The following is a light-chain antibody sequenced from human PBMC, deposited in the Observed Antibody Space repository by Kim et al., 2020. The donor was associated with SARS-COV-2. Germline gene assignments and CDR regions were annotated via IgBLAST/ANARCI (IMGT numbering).Light chain of an antibody. CDR2: SNN. V-gene: IGLV1-44*01. CDR1: SSNIGSNT. CDR3: ATWDGSLNGWV. Sequence: GQRVTISCSGSSSNIGSNTVNWYQQLPGTAPKCLIYSNNQRPSGVPDRFSGSKSGTSASLAISGLQSEDEADYYCATWDGSLNGWVFGGGTQLTVL. J-gene: IGLJ3*02.